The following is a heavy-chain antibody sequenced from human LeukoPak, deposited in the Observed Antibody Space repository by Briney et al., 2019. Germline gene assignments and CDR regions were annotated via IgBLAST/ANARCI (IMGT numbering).Heavy chain of an antibody. V-gene: IGHV4-4*07. D-gene: IGHD5-18*01. Sequence: SETLSLTCTVSGGSISSYYWSWIRQPAGKRLEWIGRIYSSGSTTYNSSLKSRVTMSVDTSKNQLSLKLSSVTAADTAVYYCARDRGGYNYGYSPDYRGQGTLVSVSS. CDR3: ARDRGGYNYGYSPDY. J-gene: IGHJ4*02. CDR2: IYSSGST. CDR1: GGSISSYY.